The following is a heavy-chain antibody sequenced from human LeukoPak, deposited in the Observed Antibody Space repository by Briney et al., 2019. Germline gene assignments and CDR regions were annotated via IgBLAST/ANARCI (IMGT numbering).Heavy chain of an antibody. Sequence: GRSLRLSCAASGFTFSSYGIHWVRQALGKGLEWVASISYDGSENYYADFVKGRFTISRDNSKNTLYLQMNSLRAEETAVYYCAKSHPPTVATEEGEYLQHWGQGTLVTVSS. CDR2: ISYDGSEN. J-gene: IGHJ1*01. CDR3: AKSHPPTVATEEGEYLQH. D-gene: IGHD4-17*01. V-gene: IGHV3-30*18. CDR1: GFTFSSYG.